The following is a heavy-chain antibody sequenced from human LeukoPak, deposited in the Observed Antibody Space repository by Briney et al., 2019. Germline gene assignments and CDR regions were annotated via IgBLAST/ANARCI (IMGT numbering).Heavy chain of an antibody. CDR2: IVPGYGHT. CDR1: GYTFSDYA. Sequence: GASVKVSCKASGYTFSDYAVHWVRQAPGERLEWMGWIVPGYGHTKYSQKFQDRVIISRDTSANTVYMDLSSLRSEEDTAMYYCARDDGSTWLLDYWGQGTLVTVSS. V-gene: IGHV1-3*01. CDR3: ARDDGSTWLLDY. D-gene: IGHD5-12*01. J-gene: IGHJ4*02.